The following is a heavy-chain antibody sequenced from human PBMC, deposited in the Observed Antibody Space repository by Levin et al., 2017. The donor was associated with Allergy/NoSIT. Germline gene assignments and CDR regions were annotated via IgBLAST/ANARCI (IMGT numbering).Heavy chain of an antibody. CDR2: IRSKAYGGTT. J-gene: IGHJ6*03. V-gene: IGHV3-49*03. CDR1: GFTFGDYA. D-gene: IGHD7-27*01. CDR3: TREPWGFWVKDYYMDV. Sequence: GESLKISCTASGFTFGDYAMSWFRQAPGKGLEWVGFIRSKAYGGTTEYAASVKGRFTISRDDSKSIAYLQMNSLKTEDTAVYYCTREPWGFWVKDYYMDVWGKGTTVTVSS.